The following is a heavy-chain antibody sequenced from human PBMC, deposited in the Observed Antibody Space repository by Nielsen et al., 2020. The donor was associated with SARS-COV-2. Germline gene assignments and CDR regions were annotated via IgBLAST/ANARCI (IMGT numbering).Heavy chain of an antibody. CDR1: GFTFSSYW. J-gene: IGHJ4*02. CDR3: ARGAVAGTDY. CDR2: IYSGGST. Sequence: GESLKISCAASGFTFSSYWMSWVRQAPGKGLEWVSVIYSGGSTYYADSVKGRFTISRDNSKNTLYLQMNSLRAEDTAVYYCARGAVAGTDYWGQGTLVTVSS. V-gene: IGHV3-53*01. D-gene: IGHD6-19*01.